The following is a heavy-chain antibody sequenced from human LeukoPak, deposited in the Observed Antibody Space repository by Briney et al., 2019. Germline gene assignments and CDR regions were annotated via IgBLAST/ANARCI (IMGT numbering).Heavy chain of an antibody. CDR1: GYTFTGYY. CDR2: INPNSGGT. D-gene: IGHD2-15*01. V-gene: IGHV1-2*02. J-gene: IGHJ5*02. CDR3: ARKTPISCTGGSCTTPLDP. Sequence: GASVKVSCKASGYTFTGYYMHWVRQAPGQTLEWMGWINPNSGGTKYAQKFQGRVTMTRDTSSTTAYMELSSLRSDDTAMYYCARKTPISCTGGSCTTPLDPWGQGTQVTVSS.